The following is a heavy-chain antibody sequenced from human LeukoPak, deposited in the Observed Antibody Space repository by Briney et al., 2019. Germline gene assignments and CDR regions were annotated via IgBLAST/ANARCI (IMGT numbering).Heavy chain of an antibody. CDR2: IYHSGST. CDR3: ATDSSGYQSY. CDR1: GYSISSGYY. J-gene: IGHJ4*02. Sequence: SETLSLTCAVSGYSISSGYYWGWIRQPPGTGLEWIGSIYHSGSTYYNPSLKSRVTISVDTSKNQFSLKLSSVTAADTAVYYCATDSSGYQSYWGQGTLVTVSS. D-gene: IGHD3-22*01. V-gene: IGHV4-38-2*01.